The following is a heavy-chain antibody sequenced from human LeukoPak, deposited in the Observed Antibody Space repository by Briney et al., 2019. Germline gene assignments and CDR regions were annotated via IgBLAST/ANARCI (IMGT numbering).Heavy chain of an antibody. Sequence: GGSLRLSCAASGFTFSTFGMHWVRQAPGKGLEWVAVISYDGSNKYYADSVKGRFTISRDNSKNTLYLQMNSMRAEDMAVYYCAKDRGAVADYFDYWGQGTLVTVSS. CDR1: GFTFSTFG. CDR3: AKDRGAVADYFDY. J-gene: IGHJ4*02. V-gene: IGHV3-30*18. CDR2: ISYDGSNK. D-gene: IGHD6-19*01.